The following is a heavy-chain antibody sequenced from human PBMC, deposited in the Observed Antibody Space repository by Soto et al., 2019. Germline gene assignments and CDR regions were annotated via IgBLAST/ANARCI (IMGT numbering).Heavy chain of an antibody. CDR2: ISGSGGST. V-gene: IGHV3-23*01. CDR1: GFTFSSYA. J-gene: IGHJ4*02. D-gene: IGHD3-22*01. Sequence: GGSLRLSCAASGFTFSSYAMSWVRQAPGKGLEWVSAISGSGGSTYYADSVKGRFTISRDNSKNTLYLQMNSLRAEDTAVYYCAKDRLAPYYYDSSGYYGHWGQGTLVTVSS. CDR3: AKDRLAPYYYDSSGYYGH.